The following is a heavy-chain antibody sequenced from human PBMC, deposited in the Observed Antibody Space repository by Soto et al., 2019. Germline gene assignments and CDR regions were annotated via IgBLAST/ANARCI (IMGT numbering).Heavy chain of an antibody. D-gene: IGHD3-10*01. Sequence: QVQLVQSGAEVKKPGSSVKVSCKASGGTFSSYAISWVRQAPGQGLEWMGGIIPIFGTANYAQKFQGRVKITADESTSTAYRELSSLRSEDTAVYYCAREGDYGSEQYGMDVWGQGTTVTVSS. CDR3: AREGDYGSEQYGMDV. CDR1: GGTFSSYA. J-gene: IGHJ6*02. CDR2: IIPIFGTA. V-gene: IGHV1-69*12.